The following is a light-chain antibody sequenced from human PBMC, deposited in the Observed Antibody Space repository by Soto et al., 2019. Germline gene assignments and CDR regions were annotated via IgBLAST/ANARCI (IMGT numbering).Light chain of an antibody. J-gene: IGKJ1*01. CDR3: QQSYSTTWT. V-gene: IGKV1-39*01. CDR1: QGISTH. Sequence: DIQMTQSPSSLSACVGDRVTITCRASQGISTHLNWYQQKPGKAPKLLIYAASSLQSGVPSRFCGSGSETDFTLTIISLQPEDFATYSCQQSYSTTWTFGHGTKVHIK. CDR2: AAS.